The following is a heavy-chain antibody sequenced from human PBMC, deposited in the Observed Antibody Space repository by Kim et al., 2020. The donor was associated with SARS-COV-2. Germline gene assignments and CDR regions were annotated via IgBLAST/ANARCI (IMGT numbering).Heavy chain of an antibody. D-gene: IGHD6-13*01. Sequence: SVKGRFTISRDNAKNSLYLQMNSLRAEDTALYYCAKDASIAAAGIDYMDVWGKGTTVTVSS. CDR3: AKDASIAAAGIDYMDV. J-gene: IGHJ6*03. V-gene: IGHV3-9*01.